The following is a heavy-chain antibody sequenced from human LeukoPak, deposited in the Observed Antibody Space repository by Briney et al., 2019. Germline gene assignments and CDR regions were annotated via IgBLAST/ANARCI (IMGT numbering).Heavy chain of an antibody. CDR1: GYTFTSYG. D-gene: IGHD2-2*02. CDR3: AREAVRCSSTSCYKRGRLYNWFDP. V-gene: IGHV1-18*01. J-gene: IGHJ5*02. CDR2: ISAYNGNT. Sequence: ASVKVSCKASGYTFTSYGISWVRQAPGQGLEWMGWISAYNGNTNYAQKLQGRVTMTTDTSTSTVYMELSSLRSEDTAVYYCAREAVRCSSTSCYKRGRLYNWFDPLGQGTLVTVSS.